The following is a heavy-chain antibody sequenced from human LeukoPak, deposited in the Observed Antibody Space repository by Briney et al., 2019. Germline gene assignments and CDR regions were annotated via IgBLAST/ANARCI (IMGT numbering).Heavy chain of an antibody. CDR1: GFTFGTYA. D-gene: IGHD3-3*01. V-gene: IGHV3-23*01. CDR3: ARDGPHYDFWSGPAY. CDR2: INSGGGNT. Sequence: PGGSLRLSCAASGFTFGTYAMSWVRQAPGKGLEWVSAINSGGGNTYYADSVKGRFTISRDNSKNTLYLQMDSLRAEDTAVYYCARDGPHYDFWSGPAYWGQGTLVTVSS. J-gene: IGHJ4*02.